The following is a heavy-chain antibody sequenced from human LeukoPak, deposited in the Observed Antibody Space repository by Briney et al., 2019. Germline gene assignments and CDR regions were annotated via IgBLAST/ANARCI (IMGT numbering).Heavy chain of an antibody. D-gene: IGHD5-24*01. Sequence: GSSVKVSCKASGGTFSSYAISWVRQAPGQGLEWMGGIIPIFGTANYAQKFQGRVTITADKSTSTAYMELSSLRSEDTAVYYCARASPKEGRWPQSDAFDIWGQGTMVTVSS. CDR2: IIPIFGTA. CDR1: GGTFSSYA. J-gene: IGHJ3*02. V-gene: IGHV1-69*06. CDR3: ARASPKEGRWPQSDAFDI.